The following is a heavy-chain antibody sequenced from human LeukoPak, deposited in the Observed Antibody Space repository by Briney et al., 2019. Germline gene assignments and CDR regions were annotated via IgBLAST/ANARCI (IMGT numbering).Heavy chain of an antibody. CDR2: IYYSGST. V-gene: IGHV4-30-4*08. Sequence: PSETLSLTCTVSGGSISSGDYYWSWIRQPPGKGLEWIGYIYYSGSTYYNPSLKSRVTISVDTSKNQFSLKLSSVTAADTAVYYCARHEGSTSAYPVGAFDIWGQGTMVTVSS. CDR1: GGSISSGDYY. D-gene: IGHD2-2*01. CDR3: ARHEGSTSAYPVGAFDI. J-gene: IGHJ3*02.